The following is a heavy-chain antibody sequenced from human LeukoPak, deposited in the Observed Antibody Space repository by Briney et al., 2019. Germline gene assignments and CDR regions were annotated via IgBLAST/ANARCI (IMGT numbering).Heavy chain of an antibody. CDR2: IIGNGGST. V-gene: IGHV3-23*01. J-gene: IGHJ3*02. Sequence: PGGSLRLSCAASGFTFSSYAMSWVRQAPGKGLEWVSSIIGNGGSTYFVDSVKGRFTISRDNSKNTLYLQMNSLRAEDTAVYYCAKDLLDFWSGYFRDDAFDIGGQGTMVTVSS. CDR3: AKDLLDFWSGYFRDDAFDI. D-gene: IGHD3-3*01. CDR1: GFTFSSYA.